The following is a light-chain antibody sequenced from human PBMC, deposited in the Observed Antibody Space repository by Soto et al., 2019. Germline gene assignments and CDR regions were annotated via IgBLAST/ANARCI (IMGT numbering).Light chain of an antibody. CDR1: QGDGTN. CDR3: QQYNNWSLYS. Sequence: EIVMTQSPGTLSVSPGERATLSCRASQGDGTNLAWYQQRPGQAPRLLIYAASTRATGIPARFSGRGSGTEFTLTISSLQSEDFALYFCQQYNNWSLYSFGQGTKLEIK. CDR2: AAS. J-gene: IGKJ2*01. V-gene: IGKV3-15*01.